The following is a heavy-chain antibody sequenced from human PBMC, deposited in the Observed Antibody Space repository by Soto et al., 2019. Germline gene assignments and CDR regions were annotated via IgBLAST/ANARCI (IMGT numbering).Heavy chain of an antibody. J-gene: IGHJ4*02. Sequence: QVQLVESGGGVVQPGRSLRLSCAASGFTFSSYGMHWVRQAPGKGLEWVEVIWYDGSNKYYADSVKGRFTISRDNSKNTLYMQMNSLRAEDTAVYYCARDGYCSCGSCHYFDYWGQGTLVTVSS. CDR3: ARDGYCSCGSCHYFDY. CDR1: GFTFSSYG. CDR2: IWYDGSNK. D-gene: IGHD2-15*01. V-gene: IGHV3-33*01.